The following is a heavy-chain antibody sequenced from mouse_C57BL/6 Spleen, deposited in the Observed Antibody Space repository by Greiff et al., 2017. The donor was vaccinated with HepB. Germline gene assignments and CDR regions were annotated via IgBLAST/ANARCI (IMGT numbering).Heavy chain of an antibody. CDR1: GYTFTDYY. V-gene: IGHV1-19*01. CDR3: ASGSIYYDYDGYAMDY. D-gene: IGHD2-4*01. CDR2: INPYNGGT. J-gene: IGHJ4*01. Sequence: EVQLQQSGPVLVKPGASVKMSCKASGYTFTDYYMNWVKQSHGKSLEWIGVINPYNGGTSYNQKFKGKATLTVDKSSSTAYMELNSLTSEDSAVYYCASGSIYYDYDGYAMDYWGQGTSVTVSS.